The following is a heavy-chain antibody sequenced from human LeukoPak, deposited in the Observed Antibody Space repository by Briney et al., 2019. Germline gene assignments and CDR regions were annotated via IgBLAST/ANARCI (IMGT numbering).Heavy chain of an antibody. CDR2: IRYDGSNK. CDR3: AKDPQKWESYFDY. Sequence: PGGSLRLSCAASGFTFSSYGMHWVRQAPDKGLEWVAFIRYDGSNKYYADSVKGRFTISRDNSKNTLYLQMNSLRAEDTAVYYCAKDPQKWESYFDYWGQGTLVTVSS. J-gene: IGHJ4*02. D-gene: IGHD1-26*01. CDR1: GFTFSSYG. V-gene: IGHV3-30*02.